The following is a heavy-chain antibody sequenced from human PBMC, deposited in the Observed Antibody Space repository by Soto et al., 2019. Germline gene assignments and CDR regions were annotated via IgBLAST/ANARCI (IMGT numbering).Heavy chain of an antibody. CDR1: GYTFTSYD. CDR2: MNPNSGNT. V-gene: IGHV1-8*01. Sequence: ASVKVSCKASGYTFTSYDINWVRQATGQGLEWMGWMNPNSGNTGYAQKFQGRVTMTRNTSISTAYMELSSLRSEDTAVYYCARGGHTAGTFYYYYGMDVWGQGTTVTV. D-gene: IGHD4-17*01. CDR3: ARGGHTAGTFYYYYGMDV. J-gene: IGHJ6*02.